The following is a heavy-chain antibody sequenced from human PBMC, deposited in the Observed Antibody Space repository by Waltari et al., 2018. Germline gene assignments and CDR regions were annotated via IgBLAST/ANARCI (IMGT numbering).Heavy chain of an antibody. D-gene: IGHD5-12*01. J-gene: IGHJ4*02. CDR1: GGSISSSNW. Sequence: QVQLQESGPGLVKPSGTLSLTCAVSGGSISSSNWWSWVRQPPGKGLEWIGEIYHSGSNTYTPSLKSRVTISVDKSKNQFSLKLSSVTAADTAVYYCASEYSGYDLNYFDYWGQGTLVTVSS. V-gene: IGHV4-4*02. CDR2: IYHSGSN. CDR3: ASEYSGYDLNYFDY.